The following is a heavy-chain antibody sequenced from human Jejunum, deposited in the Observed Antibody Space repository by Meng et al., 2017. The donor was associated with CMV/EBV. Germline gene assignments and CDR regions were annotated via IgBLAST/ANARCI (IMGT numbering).Heavy chain of an antibody. Sequence: FTFSDYYMSWIRQAPGKGLEWVSYISSSGSTIYYADSVKGRFTISRDNAKNSLYLQMNSLRAEDTAVYYCARVRYYDFWSGEVDYWGQGTLVTVSS. D-gene: IGHD3-3*01. V-gene: IGHV3-11*01. CDR1: FTFSDYY. J-gene: IGHJ4*02. CDR2: ISSSGSTI. CDR3: ARVRYYDFWSGEVDY.